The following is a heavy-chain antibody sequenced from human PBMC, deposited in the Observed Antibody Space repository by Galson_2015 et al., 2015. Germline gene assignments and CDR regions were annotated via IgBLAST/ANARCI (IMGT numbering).Heavy chain of an antibody. CDR2: IYTSGST. V-gene: IGHV4-61*02. CDR1: GGSISSGSYY. Sequence: LSLTCTFSGGSISSGSYYWSWIRQPAGKGLEWIGRIYTSGSTNYNPSLKSRVTISVDTSKNQFSLKLSSVTAADTAVYYCARVDDYYDSSGYYFWFDPWGQGTLVTVSS. D-gene: IGHD3-22*01. J-gene: IGHJ5*02. CDR3: ARVDDYYDSSGYYFWFDP.